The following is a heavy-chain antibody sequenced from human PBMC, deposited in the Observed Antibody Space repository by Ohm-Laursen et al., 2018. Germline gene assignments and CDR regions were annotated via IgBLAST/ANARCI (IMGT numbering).Heavy chain of an antibody. Sequence: GTLSLTCTVSGGSISSYYWRWVRQPPGKGLEWIGYIHSSGSTNYNPSLKSRVTIATDTSKNQLSLKLSSVTAADTAVYYCAKEPGRVPGYWGQGTLVTVSS. CDR3: AKEPGRVPGY. CDR1: GGSISSYY. V-gene: IGHV4-4*08. J-gene: IGHJ4*02. CDR2: IHSSGST.